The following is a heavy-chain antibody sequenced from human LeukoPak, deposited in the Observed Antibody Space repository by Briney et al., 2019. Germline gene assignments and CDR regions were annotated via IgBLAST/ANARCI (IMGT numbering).Heavy chain of an antibody. CDR2: MNPNSGNT. CDR3: ARGPPIQLWPRYYYYYYGMDV. CDR1: GYTFTSYD. V-gene: IGHV1-8*01. D-gene: IGHD5-18*01. Sequence: VKVSCKASGYTFTSYDINWVRQATGQGLEWMGWMNPNSGNTGYAQKFQGRVTMTRNTSISTAYMELSSLRSEDTAVYYCARGPPIQLWPRYYYYYYGMDVWGQGTTVTVSS. J-gene: IGHJ6*02.